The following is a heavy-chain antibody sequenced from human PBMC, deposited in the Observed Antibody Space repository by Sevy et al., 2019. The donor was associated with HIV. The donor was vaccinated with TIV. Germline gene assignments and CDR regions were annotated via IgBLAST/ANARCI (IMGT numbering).Heavy chain of an antibody. CDR2: IRRRAFGGTI. Sequence: GGCLRLSCTASGFTFGDYAVGWFRQAPGKGLEWVSFIRRRAFGGTIEYAASVKGRFTISKDDSQSTAYLQMNSLKTEDTAVYYCTRAEQYEYDSSSYYDYFDYWGHGTLVTVSS. J-gene: IGHJ4*01. CDR3: TRAEQYEYDSSSYYDYFDY. V-gene: IGHV3-49*03. CDR1: GFTFGDYA. D-gene: IGHD3-22*01.